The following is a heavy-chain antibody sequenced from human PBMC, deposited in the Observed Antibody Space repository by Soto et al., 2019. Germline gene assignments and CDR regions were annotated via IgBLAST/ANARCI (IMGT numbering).Heavy chain of an antibody. CDR2: INPDGSAK. V-gene: IGHV3-7*05. J-gene: IGHJ4*02. Sequence: EVQLVESGGGLVQPGGSLRLSCTASGFSINYSWVSWVRQAPGRGPEWVASINPDGSAKYYVDSVEGRFTISRDNARNSLYLQTNSLRVEDTALYYCARNYYWGQGTLVSVSS. CDR1: GFSINYSW. CDR3: ARNYY.